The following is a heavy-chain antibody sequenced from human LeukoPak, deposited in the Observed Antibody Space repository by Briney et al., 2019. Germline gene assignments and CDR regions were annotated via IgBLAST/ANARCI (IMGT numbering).Heavy chain of an antibody. D-gene: IGHD2-2*01. CDR2: ISGSGGST. V-gene: IGHV3-23*01. J-gene: IGHJ4*02. CDR1: GFTFSSYA. CDR3: AKDLFRRVVVVPAAPEIH. Sequence: GGSLRLSCAASGFTFSSYAMSWVRQAPGKGLEWVSAISGSGGSTYYADSVKGRFTISRDNSKNTLYLQMNSLRAEDTAVYYCAKDLFRRVVVVPAAPEIHWGQGTLVTVSS.